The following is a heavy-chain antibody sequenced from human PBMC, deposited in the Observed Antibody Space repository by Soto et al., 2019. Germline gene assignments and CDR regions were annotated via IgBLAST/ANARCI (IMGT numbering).Heavy chain of an antibody. CDR3: ARVEGSSSWYYYYGMDV. CDR1: GFTFSIYS. V-gene: IGHV3-74*01. D-gene: IGHD6-13*01. Sequence: PGGSLKLSYSPSGFTFSIYSIHSVRQAPGKALVCVSRINSDGSSTSYADSVKGRFTISRDNAKNTLYLQMNRLRAEDTAVYYCARVEGSSSWYYYYGMDVWGQGTTVTVSS. J-gene: IGHJ6*02. CDR2: INSDGSST.